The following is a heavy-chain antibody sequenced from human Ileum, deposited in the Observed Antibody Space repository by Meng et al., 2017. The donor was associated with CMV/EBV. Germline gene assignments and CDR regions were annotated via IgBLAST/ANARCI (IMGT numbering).Heavy chain of an antibody. J-gene: IGHJ6*02. D-gene: IGHD6-6*01. CDR1: GCTFDDYT. Sequence: GESLKISCAASGCTFDDYTMHWVRQAPGKGLEWVSLISWDGGSTYYADSVKGRFTISRDNSKNSLYLQMNSLRTEDTALYYCAKQGSVIAARVGEPYYYYGMDVWGQGTTVTVSS. V-gene: IGHV3-43*01. CDR2: ISWDGGST. CDR3: AKQGSVIAARVGEPYYYYGMDV.